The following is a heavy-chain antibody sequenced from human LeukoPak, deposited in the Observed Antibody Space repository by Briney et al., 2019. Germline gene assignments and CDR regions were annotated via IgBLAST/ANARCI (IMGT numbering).Heavy chain of an antibody. CDR2: ICSGGST. D-gene: IGHD2-8*01. V-gene: IGHV3-66*01. Sequence: PGGSLRLSCAASGFTVSSNYMSWVRQAPGKGLEWVSVICSGGSTYYADSVKGRFTISRDNSKNTLYLQMNSLRAEDTAVYYCARDDGYYYYGMDVWGQGTTVTVSS. J-gene: IGHJ6*02. CDR3: ARDDGYYYYGMDV. CDR1: GFTVSSNY.